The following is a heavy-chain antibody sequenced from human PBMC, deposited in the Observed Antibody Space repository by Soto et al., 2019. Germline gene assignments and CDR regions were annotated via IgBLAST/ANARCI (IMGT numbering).Heavy chain of an antibody. D-gene: IGHD1-26*01. CDR1: GFTFSDYV. CDR2: IWYRGRDI. J-gene: IGHJ4*02. V-gene: IGHV3-33*01. Sequence: VQLLESGGDLVQPGGSLRLSCAASGFTFSDYVMHWVRQAPGKGLEWVAVIWYRGRDIFYADSVKGRFTISRDNSKNTLYLQLNSLRAEDTAVYYCARDQGGQSGNFIFDNWGQGTLVTVSS. CDR3: ARDQGGQSGNFIFDN.